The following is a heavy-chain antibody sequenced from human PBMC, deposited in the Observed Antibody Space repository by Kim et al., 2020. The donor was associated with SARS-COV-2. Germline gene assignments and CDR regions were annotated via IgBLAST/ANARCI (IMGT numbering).Heavy chain of an antibody. D-gene: IGHD3-16*01. CDR3: ARNKWGSSFFFDY. CDR2: INTNTGNP. Sequence: ASVKVSCKASGYTFTSNPMNWVRQAPGQGLEWMGWINTNTGNPMYAQGFTGRFVFSLDTSVSTAYLHISSLKTEDTAMYYCARNKWGSSFFFDYWGQGTLVTVSS. CDR1: GYTFTSNP. V-gene: IGHV7-4-1*02. J-gene: IGHJ4*02.